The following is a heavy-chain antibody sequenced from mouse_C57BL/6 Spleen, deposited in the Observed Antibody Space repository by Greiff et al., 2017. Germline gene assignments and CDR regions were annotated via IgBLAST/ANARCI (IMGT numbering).Heavy chain of an antibody. Sequence: QVQLQQPGAELVKPGASVKLSCKASGYTFTSYWMHWVKQRPGQGPEWIGMIHPNSGSTNYNEKFKSKATLTVDKSSSTAYMQLSSLTSEDSAVYYCARNTLEDYAMDYWGQGTSVTVSS. CDR1: GYTFTSYW. V-gene: IGHV1-64*01. J-gene: IGHJ4*01. CDR3: ARNTLEDYAMDY. D-gene: IGHD2-10*02. CDR2: IHPNSGST.